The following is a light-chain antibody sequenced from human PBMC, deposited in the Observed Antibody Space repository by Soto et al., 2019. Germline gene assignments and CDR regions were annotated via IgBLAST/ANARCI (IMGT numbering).Light chain of an antibody. V-gene: IGKV1-5*01. J-gene: IGKJ4*01. CDR2: EAS. CDR3: QQYKSSPLT. CDR1: QSISSW. Sequence: DIQMTQSPSTLSAFVGDRVTITCRANQSISSWLAWYQQKPGKAPNLLIYEASSLQSGVPSRFSGSGSGAEFTLTISSLQPDDFATYYCQQYKSSPLTFGRGTKVEIK.